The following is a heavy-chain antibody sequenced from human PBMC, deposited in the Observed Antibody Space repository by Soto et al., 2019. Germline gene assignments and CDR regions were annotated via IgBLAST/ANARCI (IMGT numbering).Heavy chain of an antibody. CDR1: GFSFTNYG. V-gene: IGHV3-23*01. CDR3: AKDYDYGDSLPFDY. J-gene: IGHJ4*02. Sequence: EVQLLEAGGGLVQPGGSLRLSCAASGFSFTNYGMSWLRQAPGKGLEWLSAIIGNGDTAYYADSVRGRFTISRDNSKNTLYLQLDDLGAEDTAIYYCAKDYDYGDSLPFDYWGQGTLVTVSS. CDR2: IIGNGDTA. D-gene: IGHD4-17*01.